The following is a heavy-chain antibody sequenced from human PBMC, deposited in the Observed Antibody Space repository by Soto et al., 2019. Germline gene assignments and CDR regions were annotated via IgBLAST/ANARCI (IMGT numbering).Heavy chain of an antibody. Sequence: GGSLRLSCAASGFTFSSYAMSWVRQAPGKGLEWVSGISGTGDSTYYADSGKGRFTISRDNSRNTLYLQMSSLRAEDTAVYYCAMGYSYAPFDPWGQGTLVTVSS. V-gene: IGHV3-23*01. CDR3: AMGYSYAPFDP. D-gene: IGHD5-18*01. CDR1: GFTFSSYA. CDR2: ISGTGDST. J-gene: IGHJ5*02.